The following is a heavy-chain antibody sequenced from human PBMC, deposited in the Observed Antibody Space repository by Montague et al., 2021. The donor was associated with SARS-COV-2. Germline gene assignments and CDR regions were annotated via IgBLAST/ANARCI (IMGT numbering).Heavy chain of an antibody. J-gene: IGHJ4*01. CDR3: AREGYRSGSFYIDY. Sequence: SLRLSCAASRLAFNGYAIHWVRQAPGKGLEWLTFISHDESNHRYADSVKGRFTISRDNSKNTLYLQMDSLRPEDTAVYYCAREGYRSGSFYIDYWGQGTLVTVSS. CDR2: ISHDESNH. CDR1: RLAFNGYA. D-gene: IGHD1-26*01. V-gene: IGHV3-30*04.